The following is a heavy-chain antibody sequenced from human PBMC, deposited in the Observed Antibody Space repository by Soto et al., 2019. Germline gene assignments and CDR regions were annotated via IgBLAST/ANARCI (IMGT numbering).Heavy chain of an antibody. Sequence: SETLSLTCTVSGAYISVFYWSWIGKSAGKGLEWIGRIYATGTTDYNPSLKSRVMMSVDTSKKQFSLKLRSVTAADTAVYYCVRDGTKNLRDWFDPWGHGISVTVSS. CDR3: VRDGTKNLRDWFDP. J-gene: IGHJ5*02. D-gene: IGHD1-1*01. CDR1: GAYISVFY. CDR2: IYATGTT. V-gene: IGHV4-4*07.